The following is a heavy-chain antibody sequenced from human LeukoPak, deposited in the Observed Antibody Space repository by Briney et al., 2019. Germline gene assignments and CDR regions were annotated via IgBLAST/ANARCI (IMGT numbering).Heavy chain of an antibody. Sequence: GGSLRLSCAASGFTVSSNYMSWIRQAPGKGLEWVSYISSSGSTIYYADSVKGRFTISRDNAKNSLYLQMNSLRAEDTAVYYCARGYDFWSGPHAFDVWGQGTMVTVSS. CDR3: ARGYDFWSGPHAFDV. CDR1: GFTVSSNY. D-gene: IGHD3-3*01. V-gene: IGHV3-11*04. J-gene: IGHJ3*01. CDR2: ISSSGSTI.